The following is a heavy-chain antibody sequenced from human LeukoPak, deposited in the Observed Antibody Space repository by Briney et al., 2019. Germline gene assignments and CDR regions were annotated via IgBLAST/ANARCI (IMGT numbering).Heavy chain of an antibody. V-gene: IGHV4-39*01. CDR1: GASIISSSYY. CDR2: IYYSGST. Sequence: PSETLSLTCAVSGASIISSSYYWGWICQPPGKGLEWIGSIYYSGSTNYNPTLKSRVTISADTSKNQFSQKLSSVTAADTAVYYCARRAYSSGAHWGQGTLVTVSS. J-gene: IGHJ4*02. CDR3: ARRAYSSGAH. D-gene: IGHD6-19*01.